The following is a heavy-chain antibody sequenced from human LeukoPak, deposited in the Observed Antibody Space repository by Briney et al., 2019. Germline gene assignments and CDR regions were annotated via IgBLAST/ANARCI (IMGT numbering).Heavy chain of an antibody. CDR2: INHSGST. V-gene: IGHV4-34*01. CDR1: GGSFSVYY. Sequence: SETLSLTCAVYGGSFSVYYWSWIRQPPGKGLEWIGEINHSGSTNYNPSLKSRVTISVDTSKNQFSLKLSSVTAADTAVYFCARGQKYRYGYTVTELGSGYFDYWGQGTLVTVSS. J-gene: IGHJ4*02. D-gene: IGHD5-18*01. CDR3: ARGQKYRYGYTVTELGSGYFDY.